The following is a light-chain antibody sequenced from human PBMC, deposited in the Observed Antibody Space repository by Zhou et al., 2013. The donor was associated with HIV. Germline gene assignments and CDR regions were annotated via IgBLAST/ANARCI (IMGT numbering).Light chain of an antibody. CDR3: QQYGSSPYT. Sequence: EIVLTQSPATLSLSPGERATLSCRASQSVGSYLAWYQQKPGQAPRLLIYDASDRATGGPARFSGSGSGTDFTLAISRLEPEDFAVYYCQQYGSSPYTFGQGTKLEIK. J-gene: IGKJ2*01. CDR1: QSVGSY. CDR2: DAS. V-gene: IGKV3-11*01.